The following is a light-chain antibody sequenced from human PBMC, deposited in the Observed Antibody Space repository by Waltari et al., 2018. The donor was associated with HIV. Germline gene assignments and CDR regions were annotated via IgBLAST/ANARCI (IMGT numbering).Light chain of an antibody. CDR3: SSFAAGGTQV. Sequence: QSALTQPASVSGSPGQSITISCSGTSSDVGDYNSVSWYQLHPGKAPQLLIFEVNNRPSGVSFRFSGSQSGNTASLTISGLQTEDEADYYCSSFAAGGTQVFGTGTKVTV. V-gene: IGLV2-14*01. J-gene: IGLJ1*01. CDR2: EVN. CDR1: SSDVGDYNS.